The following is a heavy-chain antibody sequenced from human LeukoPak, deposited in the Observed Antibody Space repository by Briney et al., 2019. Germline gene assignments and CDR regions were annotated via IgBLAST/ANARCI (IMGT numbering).Heavy chain of an antibody. J-gene: IGHJ4*02. CDR1: GYSISSGYY. V-gene: IGHV4-38-2*02. CDR2: IYHSGST. D-gene: IGHD5-18*01. Sequence: SETLSLTCTVSGYSISSGYYWGWIRQPPGKGLEWIGSIYHSGSTYYNPSLKSRVTISVDTSKNQFSLKLSSVTAADTAVYYCARYNYGRLDYWGQGTLVTVSS. CDR3: ARYNYGRLDY.